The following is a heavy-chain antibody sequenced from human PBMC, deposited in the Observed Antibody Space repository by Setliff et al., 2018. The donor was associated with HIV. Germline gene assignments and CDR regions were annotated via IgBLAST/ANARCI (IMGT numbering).Heavy chain of an antibody. D-gene: IGHD2-21*02. J-gene: IGHJ4*02. V-gene: IGHV4-59*01. CDR1: GGSIRSFF. Sequence: SETLSLTCTVSGGSIRSFFWSWIRQPPGKGLEWIGFIYIYNSGSTNYNPSLTSRVTISVDTSRNQFSLKLTSVTAADTAVYYCARDRSTYCGGDCYSRGLDYWGQGTLVTVSS. CDR2: IYNSGST. CDR3: ARDRSTYCGGDCYSRGLDY.